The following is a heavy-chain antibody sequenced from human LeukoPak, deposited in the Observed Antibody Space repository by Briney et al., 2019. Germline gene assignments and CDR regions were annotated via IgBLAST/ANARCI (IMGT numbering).Heavy chain of an antibody. Sequence: PSETLSLTCAVYGGSFGGYYWNWIRQPPGKGLEWIGDINHSGSTYYNASLKSRVTISVDTSKNQFILNLSSVTAADTAVYYCAKPAVGGPSSVNYFDYWGQGTLVTVSS. CDR2: INHSGST. V-gene: IGHV4-34*01. D-gene: IGHD2-2*01. J-gene: IGHJ4*02. CDR3: AKPAVGGPSSVNYFDY. CDR1: GGSFGGYY.